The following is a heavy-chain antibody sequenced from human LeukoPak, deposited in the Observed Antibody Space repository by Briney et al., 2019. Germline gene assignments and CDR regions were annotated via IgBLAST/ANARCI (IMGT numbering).Heavy chain of an antibody. CDR1: GYTFTGYF. D-gene: IGHD3-22*01. J-gene: IGHJ4*02. V-gene: IGHV1-2*02. CDR3: ARVSGYYYFDY. CDR2: INPNSGGT. Sequence: GAPVKVSCKASGYTFTGYFMHWVRQAPGQGPEWMGWINPNSGGTNYAQKFQGRVIMTRDTSISTAYMELSRLRSDDTAVYYCARVSGYYYFDYWGQGTLVTVSS.